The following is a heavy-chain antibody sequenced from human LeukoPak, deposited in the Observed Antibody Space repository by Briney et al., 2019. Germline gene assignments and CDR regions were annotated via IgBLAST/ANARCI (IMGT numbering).Heavy chain of an antibody. J-gene: IGHJ4*02. CDR3: AKVPISYSSGLFDY. V-gene: IGHV3-33*06. D-gene: IGHD6-19*01. Sequence: GGSLRLSCAASGFTFSSYGMHSVRQAPGKGLEWVAVIWYDGNNKYYADSVKGRFTISRDNSKNTLFLQMNSLRAEDTAVYFCAKVPISYSSGLFDYWGQGTLVTVSS. CDR2: IWYDGNNK. CDR1: GFTFSSYG.